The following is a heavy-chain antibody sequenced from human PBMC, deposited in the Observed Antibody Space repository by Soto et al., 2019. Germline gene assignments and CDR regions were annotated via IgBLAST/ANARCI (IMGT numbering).Heavy chain of an antibody. Sequence: LRLSCAASGLTFSSYAMSWVRQAPGKGLEWVSAISGGGGSTLYVDSVKGRFTISRDNSKNTVFLQMNSLRAEDTAVYYCAKDVEKRVYSSGSFDYWGQGTLVTVSS. CDR2: ISGGGGST. J-gene: IGHJ4*02. D-gene: IGHD6-19*01. CDR1: GLTFSSYA. CDR3: AKDVEKRVYSSGSFDY. V-gene: IGHV3-23*01.